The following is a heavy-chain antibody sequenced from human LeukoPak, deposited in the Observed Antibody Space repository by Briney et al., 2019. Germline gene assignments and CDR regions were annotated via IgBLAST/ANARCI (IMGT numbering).Heavy chain of an antibody. D-gene: IGHD6-13*01. Sequence: ASVKVSCKASGYTFTGYYIHWVRQAPGQGLEWMGWINPNSGGTNYAQKFQGRVTMTRDTSISTAYMELSRLRSDDTAVYYCARDRGSSSWFRENWFDPWGQGTLVTVSS. V-gene: IGHV1-2*02. CDR2: INPNSGGT. J-gene: IGHJ5*02. CDR3: ARDRGSSSWFRENWFDP. CDR1: GYTFTGYY.